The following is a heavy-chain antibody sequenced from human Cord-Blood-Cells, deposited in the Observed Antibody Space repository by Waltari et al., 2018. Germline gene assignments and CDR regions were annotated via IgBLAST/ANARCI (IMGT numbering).Heavy chain of an antibody. V-gene: IGHV4-34*01. D-gene: IGHD7-27*01. CDR1: GGSFSGYY. Sequence: QVQLQQWGAGLLKPSETLSLTCAVYGGSFSGYYWSWIRQPPGKGLEWIGEINHRGSTNYNPSLKGRVTISGDTSKNQFSLKLSSVTAADTAVYYCARPSSGYYFDYWGQGTLVTVSS. CDR2: INHRGST. CDR3: ARPSSGYYFDY. J-gene: IGHJ4*02.